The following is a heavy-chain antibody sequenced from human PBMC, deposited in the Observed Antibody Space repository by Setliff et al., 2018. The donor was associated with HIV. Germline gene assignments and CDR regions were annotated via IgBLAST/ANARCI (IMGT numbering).Heavy chain of an antibody. CDR1: DYSITSGYY. CDR3: APQGLTVPIPGGYFQH. CDR2: IYRSGST. D-gene: IGHD2-21*02. V-gene: IGHV4-38-2*01. J-gene: IGHJ1*01. Sequence: SETLSLTCGISDYSITSGYYWGWIRQPPGKGLEWIGSIYRSGSTYDNPSLKSRVTISFDTSKNQFSLILTSVTAADTAVYYCAPQGLTVPIPGGYFQHWGPGILVTVSS.